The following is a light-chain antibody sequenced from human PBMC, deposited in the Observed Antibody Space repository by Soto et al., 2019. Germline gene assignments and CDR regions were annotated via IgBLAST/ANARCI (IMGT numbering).Light chain of an antibody. CDR1: QSISSW. CDR2: DAS. J-gene: IGKJ2*01. Sequence: DIQMTQSPSTLSASVGDRVTITCRASQSISSWLAWYQQKPGKAPKLLIYDASSLESGVPSRFSGSGSGTEFPLTISSLQHDDFATYYCQQYNSYPLFGKGINLEIK. CDR3: QQYNSYPL. V-gene: IGKV1-5*01.